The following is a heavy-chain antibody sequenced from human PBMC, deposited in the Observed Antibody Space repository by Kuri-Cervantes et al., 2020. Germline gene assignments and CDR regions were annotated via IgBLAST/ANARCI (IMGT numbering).Heavy chain of an antibody. Sequence: SVKVSCKASGYTFTYRYLHWVRQAPGQALEWMGWITPFNGNTNYAQKFQDRVTITRDRSMSTAYMELRSLRSDDTAVYYCARDTRYYDFWSGYSAMDVWGKGTTVTVSS. D-gene: IGHD3-3*01. J-gene: IGHJ6*03. CDR3: ARDTRYYDFWSGYSAMDV. CDR1: GYTFTYRY. V-gene: IGHV1-45*02. CDR2: ITPFNGNT.